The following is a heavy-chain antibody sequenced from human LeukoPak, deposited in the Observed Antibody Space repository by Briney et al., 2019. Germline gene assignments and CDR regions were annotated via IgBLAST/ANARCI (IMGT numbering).Heavy chain of an antibody. V-gene: IGHV4-4*07. CDR1: AGAISSYY. CDR3: ARGLVGTTGDQNWFDP. J-gene: IGHJ5*02. CDR2: IYSSGST. D-gene: IGHD1-26*01. Sequence: PSETLTLTCTASAGAISSYYLSWIRQPAGKGLECIGCIYSSGSTNYNPSLKRRVTISVDNSNTQLSLKLSSVTAADAAVYYCARGLVGTTGDQNWFDPWGQGTLVTVSS.